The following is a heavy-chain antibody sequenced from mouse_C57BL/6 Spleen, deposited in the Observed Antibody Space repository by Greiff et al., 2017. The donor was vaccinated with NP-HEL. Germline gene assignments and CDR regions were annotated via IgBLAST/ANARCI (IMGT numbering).Heavy chain of an antibody. CDR2: IDPNSGGT. V-gene: IGHV1-72*01. CDR1: GYTFTSYW. D-gene: IGHD2-4*01. CDR3: ARGRHYDLYYYAMDY. Sequence: QVQLQQPGAELVKPGASVKLSCKASGYTFTSYWMHWVKQRPGRGLEWIGKIDPNSGGTTYNEKFKSKATLTVDKPSSTTYMQLSSLTSEDSAVYYCARGRHYDLYYYAMDYWGQGTSVTVSS. J-gene: IGHJ4*01.